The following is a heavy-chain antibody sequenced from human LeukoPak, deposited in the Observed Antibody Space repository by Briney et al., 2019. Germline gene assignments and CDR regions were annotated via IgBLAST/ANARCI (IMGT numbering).Heavy chain of an antibody. D-gene: IGHD6-13*01. CDR1: GFTFDDYA. V-gene: IGHV3-9*01. J-gene: IGHJ4*02. CDR3: AKDIGYSSSWYYFDY. CDR2: ISWNSGSI. Sequence: GRSLRLSCAASGFTFDDYAMHWVRQAPGKGLEWVSGISWNSGSIGYADSVKGRFTISRDNAKNSLYLQMNSLRAEDTALYYCAKDIGYSSSWYYFDYWGQGTLVTVSS.